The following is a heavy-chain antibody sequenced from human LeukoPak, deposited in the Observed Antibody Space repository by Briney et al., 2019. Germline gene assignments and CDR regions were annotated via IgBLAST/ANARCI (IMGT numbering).Heavy chain of an antibody. D-gene: IGHD3-22*01. Sequence: GGSLRLSCAASGFTFSDYYMSWIRQAPGKGLERVSYISSSGSTIYYADSVKGRFTISRDNAKNSLYLQMNSLRAEDTAVYYCARQSGYYYDSRYYYGMDVWGQGTTVTVSS. CDR3: ARQSGYYYDSRYYYGMDV. V-gene: IGHV3-11*01. CDR1: GFTFSDYY. J-gene: IGHJ6*02. CDR2: ISSSGSTI.